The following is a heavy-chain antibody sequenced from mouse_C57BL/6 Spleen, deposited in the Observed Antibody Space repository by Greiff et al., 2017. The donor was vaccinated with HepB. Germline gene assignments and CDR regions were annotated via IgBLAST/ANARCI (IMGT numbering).Heavy chain of an antibody. D-gene: IGHD2-4*01. Sequence: EVKLMESGGGLVKPGGSLKLSCAASGFTFSSYAMSWVRQTPEKRLEWVATISDGGSYTYYPENVKGRFTISRDNAKNNLYLQMSHLKSEDTAMYYCARDGGLRQGFAYWGQGTLVTVSA. CDR1: GFTFSSYA. CDR3: ARDGGLRQGFAY. J-gene: IGHJ3*01. CDR2: ISDGGSYT. V-gene: IGHV5-4*01.